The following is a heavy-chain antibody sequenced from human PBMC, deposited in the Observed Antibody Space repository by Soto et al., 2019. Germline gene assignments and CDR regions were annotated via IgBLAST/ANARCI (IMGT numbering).Heavy chain of an antibody. CDR3: TRDRLTLTTSLIFDF. V-gene: IGHV1-18*01. CDR2: ISPYSGKT. Sequence: QVQLVQSGAEVKKPGASVKVSCKASGYTFTNYGIAWVRQAPGQGLEWMGWISPYSGKTDYRQNLQGRVTMTADTSTTTAYMELRSLRSDDTAVYYCTRDRLTLTTSLIFDFWGQGTLATXSS. J-gene: IGHJ4*02. D-gene: IGHD3-9*01. CDR1: GYTFTNYG.